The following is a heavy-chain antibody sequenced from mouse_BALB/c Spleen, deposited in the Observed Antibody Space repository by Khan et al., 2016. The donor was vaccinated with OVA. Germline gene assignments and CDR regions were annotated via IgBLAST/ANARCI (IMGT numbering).Heavy chain of an antibody. CDR1: GFSFSTYS. J-gene: IGHJ2*01. Sequence: EVELVESGGDLVRPGGSLKLSCAASGFSFSTYSMSWVRQTPEKRLEWVATISSGGSFTSYPDSVKGRFTISRDNAKNSLYLQMSSLKSEDTAMYYSTRHRGYNSSNHYFDYWGQGTTLTVSS. CDR3: TRHRGYNSSNHYFDY. D-gene: IGHD1-1*01. V-gene: IGHV5-6-4*01. CDR2: ISSGGSFT.